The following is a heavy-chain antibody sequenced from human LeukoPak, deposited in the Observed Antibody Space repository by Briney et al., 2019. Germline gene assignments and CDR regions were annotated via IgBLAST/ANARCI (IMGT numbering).Heavy chain of an antibody. J-gene: IGHJ2*01. V-gene: IGHV1-69*01. Sequence: SVKVSCKASGGTFSSYAISLVRQAPGQGLEWMGGIIPIFGTANYAQKFQGRVTITADESTSTAYMELSSLRSEDTAVYYCARMEATGDWYFDRWGRGTLVTVSS. CDR1: GGTFSSYA. CDR2: IIPIFGTA. D-gene: IGHD7-27*01. CDR3: ARMEATGDWYFDR.